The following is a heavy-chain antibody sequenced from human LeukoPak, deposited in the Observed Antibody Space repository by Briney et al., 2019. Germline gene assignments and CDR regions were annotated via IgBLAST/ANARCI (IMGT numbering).Heavy chain of an antibody. J-gene: IGHJ4*02. Sequence: GGSLRLSCAASGFTFSSHAMNWVRQAPGKGLEWVSIISGRGISTYYADSVKGRFTISRDNSKNTLYLQMNSLRAEDTAVYYCAKDQNGYNKPADYWGQGTLVTVPS. D-gene: IGHD5-24*01. CDR3: AKDQNGYNKPADY. CDR1: GFTFSSHA. CDR2: ISGRGIST. V-gene: IGHV3-23*01.